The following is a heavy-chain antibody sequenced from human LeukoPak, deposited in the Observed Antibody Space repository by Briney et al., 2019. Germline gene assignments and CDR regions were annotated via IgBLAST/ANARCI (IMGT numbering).Heavy chain of an antibody. Sequence: GASVKVSCKASGYTFTSYGFSWVRQAPGQGLEWMGWISAYNGNTNYAQKLQGRVTMTTDTSTSTAYMELRSLRSDDTAVYYCARDHIAVAGNAAFDIWGQGTMVTVSS. V-gene: IGHV1-18*01. J-gene: IGHJ3*02. D-gene: IGHD6-19*01. CDR3: ARDHIAVAGNAAFDI. CDR2: ISAYNGNT. CDR1: GYTFTSYG.